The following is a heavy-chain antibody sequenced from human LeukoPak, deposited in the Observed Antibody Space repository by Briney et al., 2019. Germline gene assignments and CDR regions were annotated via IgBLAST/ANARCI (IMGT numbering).Heavy chain of an antibody. CDR3: AREDHSKYEY. J-gene: IGHJ4*02. V-gene: IGHV3-7*01. CDR1: GFSFSNYW. D-gene: IGHD4-11*01. CDR2: IKQDGSEK. Sequence: PGGSLRLSCVASGFSFSNYWMSWDRQAPGMGPEWVASIKQDGSEKFYVDSVKGRFTISKDNAKNSLYLQMNSLRAEDTAVYYCAREDHSKYEYWGQGTLVTVSS.